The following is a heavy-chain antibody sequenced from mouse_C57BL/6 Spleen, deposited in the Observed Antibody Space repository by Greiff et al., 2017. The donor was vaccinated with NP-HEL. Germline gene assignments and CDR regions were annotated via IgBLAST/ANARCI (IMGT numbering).Heavy chain of an antibody. CDR1: GFTFTDYY. J-gene: IGHJ3*01. CDR2: IRNKANGYTT. V-gene: IGHV7-3*01. D-gene: IGHD2-4*01. CDR3: ARYTYDYEAFAY. Sequence: EVQWVESGGGLVQPGGSLSLSCAASGFTFTDYYMSWVRQPPGKALEWLGFIRNKANGYTTEYSASVKGRFTISRDNSQSILYLQMNALRAEDSATYYCARYTYDYEAFAYWGQGTLVTVSA.